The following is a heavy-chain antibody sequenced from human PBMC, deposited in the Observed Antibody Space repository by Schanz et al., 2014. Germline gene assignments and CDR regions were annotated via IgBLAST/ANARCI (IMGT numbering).Heavy chain of an antibody. D-gene: IGHD1-26*01. CDR3: ASSSYRLLSYYYAMDV. CDR1: GFTFSDYY. J-gene: IGHJ6*02. V-gene: IGHV3-11*01. Sequence: QVQLEESGGGLVTPGGYLRLSCAASGFTFSDYYMSWIRQAPGKGLECISYISSRGTTIYYADSVKGRFTISRDNAENSLYLQMSSLRAEDTAVYYCASSSYRLLSYYYAMDVWGQGTTVTVSS. CDR2: ISSRGTTI.